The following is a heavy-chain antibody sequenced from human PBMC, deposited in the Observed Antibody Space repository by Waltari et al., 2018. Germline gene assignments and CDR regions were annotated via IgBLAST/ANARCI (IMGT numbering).Heavy chain of an antibody. Sequence: QVQLQESGPGLVKPSETLSLTCTVSGGSISSYYWSWIRQPPGKGLEWIGYIYYSGSTNYNPTLKSRGTISVDTSKNQFSLKLSSVTAADTAVYYCARGYSGYSSGWLDYWGQGTLVTVSS. CDR2: IYYSGST. CDR1: GGSISSYY. V-gene: IGHV4-59*01. D-gene: IGHD6-19*01. J-gene: IGHJ4*02. CDR3: ARGYSGYSSGWLDY.